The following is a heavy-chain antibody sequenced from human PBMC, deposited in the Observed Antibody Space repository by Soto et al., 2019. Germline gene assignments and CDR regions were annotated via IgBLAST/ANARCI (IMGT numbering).Heavy chain of an antibody. V-gene: IGHV3-30-3*01. D-gene: IGHD1-1*01. CDR1: ACIFSSCA. CDR2: ISYDGSNK. J-gene: IGHJ6*02. Sequence: LRXSCAGCACIFSSCAMTWVRQAPAKGLDWVAVISYDGSNKYYADSVEGRFTISRDNSKNTLYLQMNRLRAEDTAVYYCARDLLLFLTTYSMDVWGQGPTVTVSS. CDR3: ARDLLLFLTTYSMDV.